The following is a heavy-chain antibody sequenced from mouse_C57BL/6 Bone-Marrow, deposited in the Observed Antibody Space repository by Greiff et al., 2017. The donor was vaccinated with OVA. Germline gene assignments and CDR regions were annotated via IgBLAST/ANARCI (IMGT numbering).Heavy chain of an antibody. Sequence: QVQLKQPGAELVKPGASVKVSCKASGYTFTSYWMHWVKQRPGQGLEWIGRIHPSDSDTNYNQKFKGKATLTVDKSSSTAYMQRSSLTSEDSAVYYCAILGPTTVEGYWGQGTTLTVSS. CDR2: IHPSDSDT. J-gene: IGHJ2*01. D-gene: IGHD1-1*01. CDR1: GYTFTSYW. CDR3: AILGPTTVEGY. V-gene: IGHV1-74*01.